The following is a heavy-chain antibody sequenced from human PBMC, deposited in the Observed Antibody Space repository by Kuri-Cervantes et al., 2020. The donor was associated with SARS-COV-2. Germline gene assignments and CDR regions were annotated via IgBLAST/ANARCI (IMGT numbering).Heavy chain of an antibody. V-gene: IGHV3-11*01. J-gene: IGHJ4*02. Sequence: GESLKISCVASGFTFSDYYMSWIRQAPGKGLEWVSYISSSGSTIYYADSVKGRFTISRDNTKNSLYLQMNSLRVEDTALYYCARPGYSSGWLWDYFLDHWGQGILVTVSS. CDR1: GFTFSDYY. CDR2: ISSSGSTI. CDR3: ARPGYSSGWLWDYFLDH. D-gene: IGHD6-19*01.